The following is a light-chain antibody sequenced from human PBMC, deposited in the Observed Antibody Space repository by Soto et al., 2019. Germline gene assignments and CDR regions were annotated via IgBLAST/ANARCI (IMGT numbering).Light chain of an antibody. V-gene: IGKV3-20*01. CDR1: QSVSSSH. CDR2: GVS. Sequence: EIVLTQSPGTLSLSPGERVTLSCRASQSVSSSHLAWYQQKAGQAPRVLIYGVSSRATGIPDRFSGSGSGTDFTLTISRLEPEDFAVYYCQQYVSSPWTFGQGTKVEIK. CDR3: QQYVSSPWT. J-gene: IGKJ1*01.